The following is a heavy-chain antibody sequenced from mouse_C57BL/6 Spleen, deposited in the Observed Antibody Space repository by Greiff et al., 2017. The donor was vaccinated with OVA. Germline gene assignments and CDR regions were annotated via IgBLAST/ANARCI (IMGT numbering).Heavy chain of an antibody. V-gene: IGHV1-74*01. CDR3: AIDYYGTAGFAY. CDR2: IHPSDSDT. Sequence: QVQLKQPGAELVKPGASVKVSCKASGYTFTSYWMHWVKLRPGQGLEWIGRIHPSDSDTNYNQKFKGKATLTVDKSSSTAYMQLSSLTSEDSAVYYCAIDYYGTAGFAYWGQGTLVTVSA. D-gene: IGHD2-1*01. CDR1: GYTFTSYW. J-gene: IGHJ3*01.